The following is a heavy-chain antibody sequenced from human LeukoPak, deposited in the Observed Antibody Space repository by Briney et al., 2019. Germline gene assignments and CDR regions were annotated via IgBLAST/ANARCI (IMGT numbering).Heavy chain of an antibody. CDR1: GFTFDDYA. J-gene: IGHJ4*02. CDR3: TRGTRNSGWYGEFDH. V-gene: IGHV3-9*01. D-gene: IGHD6-19*01. Sequence: GGSLRLSCAASGFTFDDYAMHWVRPIPGKGLEWVSSITWNSGYIGYADSAKGRFTISRDNAKNSLYLQMNSLRLDDTAFYYCTRGTRNSGWYGEFDHWGQGTLVTVSS. CDR2: ITWNSGYI.